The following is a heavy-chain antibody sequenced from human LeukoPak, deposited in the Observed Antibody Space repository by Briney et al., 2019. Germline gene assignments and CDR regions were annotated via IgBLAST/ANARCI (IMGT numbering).Heavy chain of an antibody. Sequence: KSSETLSLTCAVYGGSFSGYYWNWIRQPPGKGLEWIGEMNHGGSTNYNPSLKSRVTISVDTSKNQFSLKLRSVTAADTAVYYCARRFGRKFGERFYYYHYMDVWGKGTTVTISS. V-gene: IGHV4-34*01. D-gene: IGHD3-10*01. CDR1: GGSFSGYY. CDR3: ARRFGRKFGERFYYYHYMDV. CDR2: MNHGGST. J-gene: IGHJ6*03.